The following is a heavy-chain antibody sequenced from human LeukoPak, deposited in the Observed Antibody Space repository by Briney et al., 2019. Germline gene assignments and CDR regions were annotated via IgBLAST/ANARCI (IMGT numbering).Heavy chain of an antibody. J-gene: IGHJ4*02. V-gene: IGHV3-30*04. CDR2: ISYDGSNK. Sequence: PGGSLRLSCAASGFTFSSYAMHWVRQAPGKGLEWVAVISYDGSNKYYADSVKGRFTISRDNSKNTLYLQMNSLRAEDTAVYYCARERGRYCSGGSCPYYFDYWGQGTLVTVSS. CDR3: ARERGRYCSGGSCPYYFDY. D-gene: IGHD2-15*01. CDR1: GFTFSSYA.